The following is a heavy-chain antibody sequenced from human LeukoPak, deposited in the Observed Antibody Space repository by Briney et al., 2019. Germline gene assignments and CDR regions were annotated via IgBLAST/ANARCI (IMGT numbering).Heavy chain of an antibody. Sequence: GGSLRLSCAASGFTFSSYSMNWVRQAPGKGLEWVSYISSSSSTIYYADSVKGRFTISRDNAKNSLYLQMNSLRAEDTAVYSCARVSWYGSGTLSDYWGQGTLVTVSS. CDR1: GFTFSSYS. J-gene: IGHJ4*02. CDR3: ARVSWYGSGTLSDY. D-gene: IGHD3-10*01. V-gene: IGHV3-48*04. CDR2: ISSSSSTI.